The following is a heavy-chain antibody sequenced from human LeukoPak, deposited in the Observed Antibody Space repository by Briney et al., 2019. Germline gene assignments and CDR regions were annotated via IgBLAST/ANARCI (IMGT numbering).Heavy chain of an antibody. CDR2: ISGSGGST. J-gene: IGHJ4*02. CDR1: AFTVSSNY. Sequence: GGSLRLSCAASAFTVSSNYMSWVRQAPGKGLEWVSAISGSGGSTYYADSVKGRFTISRDNSKNTLYLQMNSLRAEDTAVYYCAKDLYDSSGYFYWGQGTLVTVSS. V-gene: IGHV3-23*01. CDR3: AKDLYDSSGYFY. D-gene: IGHD3-22*01.